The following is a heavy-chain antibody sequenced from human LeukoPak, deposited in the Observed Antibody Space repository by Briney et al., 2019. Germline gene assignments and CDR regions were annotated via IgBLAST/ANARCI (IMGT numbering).Heavy chain of an antibody. CDR2: ISYDERKK. D-gene: IGHD2-21*02. CDR1: GFSFSSYG. V-gene: IGHV3-30*03. J-gene: IGHJ4*02. CDR3: ARDGLEYCGGDCYFDF. Sequence: GGSLRLSCEASGFSFSSYGIHWVRQAPGKGLEWVALISYDERKKYYADSVKGRFTVSRDNIKRTLYLQMNSLRPEDTAVYFCARDGLEYCGGDCYFDFGGQGTLVTVSS.